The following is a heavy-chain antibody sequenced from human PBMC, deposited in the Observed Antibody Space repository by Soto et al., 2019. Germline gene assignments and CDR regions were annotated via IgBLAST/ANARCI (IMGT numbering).Heavy chain of an antibody. J-gene: IGHJ4*02. D-gene: IGHD3-3*01. CDR1: GYTFTGYY. CDR3: ATGYVDFWSGYPYYFAY. Sequence: ASVKVSCKASGYTFTGYYMHWVRQAPGQGLEWMGWINPNSGGTNYAQKFQGWVTMTRDTSISTAYMELSRLRSDDTAVYYCATGYVDFWSGYPYYFAYWGQGTLVTVSS. CDR2: INPNSGGT. V-gene: IGHV1-2*04.